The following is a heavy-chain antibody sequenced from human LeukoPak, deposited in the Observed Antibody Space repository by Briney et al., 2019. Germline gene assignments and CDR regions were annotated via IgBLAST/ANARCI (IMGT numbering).Heavy chain of an antibody. Sequence: SETLSLTCTVSGGSISSYYWSWIRQPPGKGLEWIGHIYYSGSTNYNPSLKSRVTISVDTSKNQFSLKLSSVTAADTAVYYCARTITMVRDAFDIWGQGTMVTVSS. CDR3: ARTITMVRDAFDI. CDR2: IYYSGST. D-gene: IGHD3-10*01. J-gene: IGHJ3*02. V-gene: IGHV4-59*08. CDR1: GGSISSYY.